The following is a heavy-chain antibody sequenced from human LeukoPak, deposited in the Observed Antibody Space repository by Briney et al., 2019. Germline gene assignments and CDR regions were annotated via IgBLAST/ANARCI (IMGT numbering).Heavy chain of an antibody. CDR2: IDTNTGNP. Sequence: ASVKVSCKASGYTFTNYTLNWVRQAPGQGLEWMGWIDTNTGNPTYAQGFIGRFVFSLDTSVTTAYLQISSLKAEDTAVYYCARDPPGGGATTFDYWGQGTLVTVSS. D-gene: IGHD1-26*01. CDR1: GYTFTNYT. J-gene: IGHJ4*02. V-gene: IGHV7-4-1*02. CDR3: ARDPPGGGATTFDY.